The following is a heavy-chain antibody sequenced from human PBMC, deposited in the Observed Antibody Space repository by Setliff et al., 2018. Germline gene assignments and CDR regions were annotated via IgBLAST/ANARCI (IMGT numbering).Heavy chain of an antibody. Sequence: SETLSLTCTVSGGSLSGDNYFWSWIRHLPGKGLQWLGHIYYTGKTYYNPSLKSRLEMSVDTSKREFALRLSSVTAADTAVYYCARTSTYVLGSGSYWDRWFDPWSQGTLVTVS. CDR2: IYYTGKT. CDR3: ARTSTYVLGSGSYWDRWFDP. D-gene: IGHD3-10*01. J-gene: IGHJ5*02. V-gene: IGHV4-30-4*02. CDR1: GGSLSGDNYF.